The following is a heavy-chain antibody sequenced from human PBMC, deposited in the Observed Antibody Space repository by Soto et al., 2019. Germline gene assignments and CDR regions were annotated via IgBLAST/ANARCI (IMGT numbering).Heavy chain of an antibody. D-gene: IGHD6-19*01. CDR2: ISYDGSNK. J-gene: IGHJ4*02. CDR1: GFTFSSYG. Sequence: PGGSLRLSCAASGFTFSSYGMHWVRQAPGKGLEWVAVISYDGSNKYYADSVKGRFTISRDNSKNTLYLQMNSLRAEDTAVYYCAKFRLQWLVLGYFDYWGQGSLVTVSS. CDR3: AKFRLQWLVLGYFDY. V-gene: IGHV3-30*18.